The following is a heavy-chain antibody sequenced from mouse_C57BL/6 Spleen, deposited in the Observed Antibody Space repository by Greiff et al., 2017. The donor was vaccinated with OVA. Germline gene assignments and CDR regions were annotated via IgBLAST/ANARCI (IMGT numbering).Heavy chain of an antibody. CDR3: ARNMGKRGYFDV. J-gene: IGHJ1*03. CDR2: IDPSDSYT. Sequence: VQLQQPGAELVMPGASVKLSCKASGYTFTSYWMHWVKQRPGQGLEWIGEIDPSDSYTNYNQKFKGKSTLTVDKSSSTAYMQLSSLTSEDSAVYYCARNMGKRGYFDVWGTGTTVTVSS. V-gene: IGHV1-69*01. CDR1: GYTFTSYW. D-gene: IGHD1-1*02.